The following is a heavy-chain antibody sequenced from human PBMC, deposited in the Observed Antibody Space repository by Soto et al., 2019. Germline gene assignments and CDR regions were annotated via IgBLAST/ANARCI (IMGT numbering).Heavy chain of an antibody. Sequence: EMQLMESGGGLVQPGGSLRLSCAASGFTFSSYGMNWVRQAPGKGLEWISSISSGSEYIYYADSLEGRLTISRDNGRNSLYLQLNSLRAEDTAVYYCATDGAAGSVMEVWGQGTTVTVSS. CDR3: ATDGAAGSVMEV. V-gene: IGHV3-21*01. CDR2: ISSGSEYI. J-gene: IGHJ6*02. CDR1: GFTFSSYG. D-gene: IGHD6-13*01.